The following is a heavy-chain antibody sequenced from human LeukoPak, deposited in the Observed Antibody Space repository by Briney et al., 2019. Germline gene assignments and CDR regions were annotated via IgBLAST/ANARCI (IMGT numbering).Heavy chain of an antibody. CDR1: GFSFSRYD. D-gene: IGHD3-3*01. Sequence: PGGSLRLSCAASGFSFSRYDIHWVRPALGKGLEWVAFIRNEGDNKNYADSVKGRFTISRDNFMSTVYLQMNSLRAEDTAVYYCAKDRQTITIFGVVNTPRANFDYWGQGTLVTVSS. J-gene: IGHJ4*02. V-gene: IGHV3-30*02. CDR3: AKDRQTITIFGVVNTPRANFDY. CDR2: IRNEGDNK.